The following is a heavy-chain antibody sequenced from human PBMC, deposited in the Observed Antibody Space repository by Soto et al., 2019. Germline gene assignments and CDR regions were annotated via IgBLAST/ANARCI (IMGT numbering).Heavy chain of an antibody. CDR1: GGSISSSSSY. J-gene: IGHJ4*02. V-gene: IGHV4-39*01. CDR3: APTRGIAVGGSFDY. D-gene: IGHD6-13*01. CDR2: IYSGST. Sequence: PSETLSLTCTVSGGSISSSSSYWGWIRQPPGKGLEWIGTIYSGSTYYNPSLKSRVTISVDTSKNQFSLKLSSVAAADTAIYFCAPTRGIAVGGSFDYRGQGTLVTVSS.